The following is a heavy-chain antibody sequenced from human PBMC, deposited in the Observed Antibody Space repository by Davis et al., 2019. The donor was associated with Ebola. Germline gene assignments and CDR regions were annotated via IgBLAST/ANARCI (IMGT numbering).Heavy chain of an antibody. V-gene: IGHV3-23*01. J-gene: IGHJ4*02. CDR2: ISGSGGST. D-gene: IGHD4-11*01. Sequence: PGGSLRLSCAASGFTFSSYWMTWVRQAPGKGLEWVSGISGSGGSTYYADSVRGRFTISRDNSKNTLYLQMNSLRAEDTAVYYCARTENTVTTTWFDYWGQGTLVTVSS. CDR1: GFTFSSYW. CDR3: ARTENTVTTTWFDY.